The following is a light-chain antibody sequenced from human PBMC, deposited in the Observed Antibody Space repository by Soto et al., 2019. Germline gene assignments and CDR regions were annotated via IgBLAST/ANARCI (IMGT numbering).Light chain of an antibody. CDR1: QSVSSNN. CDR3: QQHGSGPWT. CDR2: VAS. Sequence: EIVLTQSPDTLSLSPGERATLSCRASQSVSSNNLAWYQHKPGQPPRLLIYVASRRATGIPDRFSGSGSGSEFTLTITRLEPEDFAVYYRQQHGSGPWTFGQGNKVEIK. J-gene: IGKJ1*01. V-gene: IGKV3-20*01.